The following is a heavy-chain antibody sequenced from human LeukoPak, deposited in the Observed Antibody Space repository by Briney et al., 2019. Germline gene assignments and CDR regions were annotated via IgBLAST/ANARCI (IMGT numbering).Heavy chain of an antibody. D-gene: IGHD1-26*01. CDR3: ARGGVGAYRGTFDY. J-gene: IGHJ4*02. V-gene: IGHV3-20*01. CDR1: GFTFDDYG. Sequence: RPGGSLRLSCAASGFTFDDYGMSWVRQAPGKGLEWVSGINWNGGSTGYADSVKGRFTIPRDNAKNSLYLQMNSLRAEDTTLYHCARGGVGAYRGTFDYWGQGTLVTVSS. CDR2: INWNGGST.